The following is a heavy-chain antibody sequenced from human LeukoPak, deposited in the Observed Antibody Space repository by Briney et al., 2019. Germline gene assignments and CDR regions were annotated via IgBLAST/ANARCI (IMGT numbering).Heavy chain of an antibody. CDR3: AKGSVLLWFDVVYYFDY. CDR1: GFTFSSYA. CDR2: ISGSGGST. J-gene: IGHJ4*02. Sequence: GGSLRLSCAASGFTFSSYAMSWVRQAPGKGLEWVSAISGSGGSTYYADSVKGRFTISRDNSKNTLYLQMNSLRAEDTAVYYCAKGSVLLWFDVVYYFDYWGQGTLVTVSS. D-gene: IGHD3-10*01. V-gene: IGHV3-23*01.